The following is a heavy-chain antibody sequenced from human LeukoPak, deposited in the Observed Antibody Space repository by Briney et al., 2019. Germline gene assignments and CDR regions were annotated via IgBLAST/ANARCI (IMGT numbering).Heavy chain of an antibody. CDR2: VNGDGSST. CDR3: ARDGIAAVDFDY. Sequence: GGSLRLSCAASGCTFSSNWMHWVRQAPGKGLVWVSRVNGDGSSTNYADSVKGRFTISRDNAKNTLYLQMNSLRAEDTAVYYCARDGIAAVDFDYWGQGILVTVSS. J-gene: IGHJ4*02. CDR1: GCTFSSNW. V-gene: IGHV3-74*01. D-gene: IGHD6-13*01.